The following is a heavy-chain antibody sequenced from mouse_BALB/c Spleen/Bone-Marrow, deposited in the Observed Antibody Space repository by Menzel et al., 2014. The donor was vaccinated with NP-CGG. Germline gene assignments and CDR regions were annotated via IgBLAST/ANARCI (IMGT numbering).Heavy chain of an antibody. CDR3: ARWEYYAMDY. D-gene: IGHD4-1*01. CDR1: GFNLKDTY. J-gene: IGHJ4*01. V-gene: IGHV14-3*02. Sequence: VQLQQSGAELVKPGASVQLSCTASGFNLKDTYMHWVKQRPEQGLEWIGRIDPANGTTKYDPKFQGKATITANTSSNTAYLQLSSLTSEDTAVYYCARWEYYAMDYWGQGTSVTVSS. CDR2: IDPANGTT.